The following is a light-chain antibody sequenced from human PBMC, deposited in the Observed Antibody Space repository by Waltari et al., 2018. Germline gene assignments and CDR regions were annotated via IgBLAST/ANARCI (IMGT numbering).Light chain of an antibody. J-gene: IGKJ2*01. Sequence: IVLTQSPVTLSLSPGERATLSCSAGRNLSKKYLAWYQQKPGQAPRLLIYGASSRASGIPYRFSGSGSGTDFTLTISSLEPEDSAVYYCQQYGSSIMYTFGQGTKLEIK. CDR2: GAS. V-gene: IGKV3-20*01. CDR3: QQYGSSIMYT. CDR1: RNLSKKY.